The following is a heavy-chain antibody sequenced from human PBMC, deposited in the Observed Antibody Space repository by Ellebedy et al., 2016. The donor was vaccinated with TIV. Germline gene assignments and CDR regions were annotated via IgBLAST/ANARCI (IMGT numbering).Heavy chain of an antibody. CDR3: ARGDSSSSRVYY. V-gene: IGHV4-30-4*01. J-gene: IGHJ4*02. Sequence: SETLSLTCTVSGGSISSGHYYWSWIRQPPGKGLEWIGYIYYSGSTYYNPSLKSRVTISGDMSKNQFSLKLSSVTAADTAVYYRARGDSSSSRVYYWGQGTLVTVSS. CDR1: GGSISSGHYY. CDR2: IYYSGST. D-gene: IGHD6-6*01.